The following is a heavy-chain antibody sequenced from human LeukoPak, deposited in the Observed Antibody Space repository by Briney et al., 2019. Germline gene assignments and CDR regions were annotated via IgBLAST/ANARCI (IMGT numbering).Heavy chain of an antibody. CDR1: GGTFSSYA. CDR3: ARSTSSFYFDY. Sequence: GASVKVSCKASGGTFSSYAISWVRQAPGQGLEWMGWINPNSGVTSYAQKLQGRVAMTRDTSISTAYMELSRLRSDDTAVYYCARSTSSFYFDYWGQGTLVTVSS. CDR2: INPNSGVT. D-gene: IGHD6-6*01. V-gene: IGHV1-2*02. J-gene: IGHJ4*02.